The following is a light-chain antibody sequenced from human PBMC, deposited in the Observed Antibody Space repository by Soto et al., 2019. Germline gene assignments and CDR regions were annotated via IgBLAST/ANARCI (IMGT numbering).Light chain of an antibody. CDR3: QQYYSTPRT. J-gene: IGKJ1*01. V-gene: IGKV4-1*01. CDR2: WAS. Sequence: DIVMTQCPDSLAVSLGERATINCRSSQSLLHRANNKNFLSWYQQKPGQPPKLLIYWASTRESGVPDRFSGSGSGTDFSLTISSLQAEDVAVYYCQQYYSTPRTFGQGTKVDIK. CDR1: QSLLHRANNKNF.